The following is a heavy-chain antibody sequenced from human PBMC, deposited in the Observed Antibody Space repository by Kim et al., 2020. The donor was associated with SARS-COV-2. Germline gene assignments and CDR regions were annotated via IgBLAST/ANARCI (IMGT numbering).Heavy chain of an antibody. CDR2: MNPNSGNT. CDR3: ARYPPGHAFDI. V-gene: IGHV1-8*01. Sequence: ASVKVSCKASGYTFTTYDITWVRQSTGQGLEWMGWMNPNSGNTLFAQKFQGRVTMTRDTSTRTAYMELSNLRSDDTAVYYCARYPPGHAFDIWGQGTMVTVSS. CDR1: GYTFTTYD. J-gene: IGHJ3*02.